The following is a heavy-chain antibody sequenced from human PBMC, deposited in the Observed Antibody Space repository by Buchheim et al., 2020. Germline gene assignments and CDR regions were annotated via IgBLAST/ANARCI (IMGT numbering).Heavy chain of an antibody. D-gene: IGHD6-6*01. Sequence: EVQLVQSGAEVKKPGESLRISCKGSGYSFTSYWISWVRQMPGKGLEWMGRIDPSDSYTNYSPSFQGHVTISADKSISTAYLQWSSLKASDTAMYYCARLYWGDSSSSGRAFVPIDYWGQGTL. CDR3: ARLYWGDSSSSGRAFVPIDY. V-gene: IGHV5-10-1*03. J-gene: IGHJ4*02. CDR1: GYSFTSYW. CDR2: IDPSDSYT.